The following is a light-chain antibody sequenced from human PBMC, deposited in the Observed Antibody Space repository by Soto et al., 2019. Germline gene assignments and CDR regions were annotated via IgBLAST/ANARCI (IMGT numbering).Light chain of an antibody. CDR1: SSNIGGNS. CDR3: GSWDSSLSAYV. CDR2: DDN. V-gene: IGLV1-51*01. J-gene: IGLJ1*01. Sequence: QSLLTQPPSVSAAPGQKVTISCSGSSSNIGGNSVSWYQQLPGTAPKLLSYDDNKRLSGIPDRFSGSKSGTSATLGITGFQTGDEADYYCGSWDSSLSAYVFGTGTKGTVL.